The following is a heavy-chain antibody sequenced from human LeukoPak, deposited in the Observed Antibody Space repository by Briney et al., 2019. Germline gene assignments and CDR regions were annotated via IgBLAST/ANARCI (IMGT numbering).Heavy chain of an antibody. V-gene: IGHV3-23*01. Sequence: GGSLRLSCAASGFTFSSYWMSWVRQAPGKGLEWVSAISGSGGSTYYADSVKGRFTISRDNSKNTLYLQMNSLRAEDTAVYYCARPFLYSLQQGYFDYWGQGTLVTVSS. CDR3: ARPFLYSLQQGYFDY. CDR2: ISGSGGST. J-gene: IGHJ4*02. D-gene: IGHD2-21*01. CDR1: GFTFSSYW.